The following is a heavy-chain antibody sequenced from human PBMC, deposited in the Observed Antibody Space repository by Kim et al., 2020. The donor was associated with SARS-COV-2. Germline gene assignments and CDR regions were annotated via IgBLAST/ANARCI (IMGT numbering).Heavy chain of an antibody. J-gene: IGHJ3*02. V-gene: IGHV3-48*04. D-gene: IGHD4-17*01. CDR1: GFTFSSYS. CDR2: ISSSSSTI. CDR3: ARGMSYGDYIGAFDI. Sequence: GGSLRLSCVASGFTFSSYSMNWVRQAPGKGLEWVSYISSSSSTIYYADSVKGRFTISRDNAKNSLYLQMNSLRAEDTAVYYCARGMSYGDYIGAFDIWGQGTMVTVSS.